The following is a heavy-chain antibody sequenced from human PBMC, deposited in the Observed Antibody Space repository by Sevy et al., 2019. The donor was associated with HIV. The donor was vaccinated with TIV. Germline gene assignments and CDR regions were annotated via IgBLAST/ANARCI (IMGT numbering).Heavy chain of an antibody. CDR1: GFTLSPYG. Sequence: GGSLRLSCAASGFTLSPYGMEWVRQAPGKGLEWVSHISSSSNIIYYADSVKGRFTVSRDNAKNSLYLRMDSLRDEDTAVYYCARDAMRVGNSNYYYGMDVWGQGTTVTVSS. D-gene: IGHD2-2*01. J-gene: IGHJ6*02. V-gene: IGHV3-48*02. CDR2: ISSSSNII. CDR3: ARDAMRVGNSNYYYGMDV.